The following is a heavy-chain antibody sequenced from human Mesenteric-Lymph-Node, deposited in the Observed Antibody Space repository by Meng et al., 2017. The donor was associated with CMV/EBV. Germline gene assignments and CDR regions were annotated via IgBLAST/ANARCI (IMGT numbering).Heavy chain of an antibody. V-gene: IGHV3-21*01. CDR1: GITFSSYA. D-gene: IGHD3-3*01. J-gene: IGHJ4*02. Sequence: GESLKISCAASGITFSSYAMNWVRQAPGKGLEWVSSISSSSSYINYADSVKGRFTISRDNAKNSLYLQMNSLRAEDTAVYYCARTIPPDYWGQGTLVTVSS. CDR3: ARTIPPDY. CDR2: ISSSSSYI.